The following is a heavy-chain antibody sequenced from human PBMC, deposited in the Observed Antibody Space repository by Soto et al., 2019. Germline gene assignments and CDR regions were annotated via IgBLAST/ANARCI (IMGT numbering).Heavy chain of an antibody. CDR3: VNIPHFYDSRADDTFNI. Sequence: PGGSLRLSCTASGFTLSLYAMSWVRQAPGKGLEWVTGISRSGLTTFYADSVKGRFTISRDNSNNTLSLQMNSLRAEDTAVYFCVNIPHFYDSRADDTFNIWGQGTLVTVSS. D-gene: IGHD3-22*01. J-gene: IGHJ3*02. CDR1: GFTLSLYA. CDR2: ISRSGLTT. V-gene: IGHV3-23*01.